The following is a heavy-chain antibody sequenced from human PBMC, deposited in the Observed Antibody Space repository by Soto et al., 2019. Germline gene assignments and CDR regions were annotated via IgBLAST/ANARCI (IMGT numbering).Heavy chain of an antibody. J-gene: IGHJ4*02. V-gene: IGHV1-69*06. CDR2: IIPIFNST. CDR3: AREGRGKKAGYNGLVSLGY. D-gene: IGHD2-2*02. Sequence: SVKVSCKASGRRFSNYVISWVRQAPGHGLEWLVRIIPIFNSTKYAQSFQGRVTITADKSTSTASLELSSLRSDDTAVYYCAREGRGKKAGYNGLVSLGYWGQGTLVTVSA. CDR1: GRRFSNYV.